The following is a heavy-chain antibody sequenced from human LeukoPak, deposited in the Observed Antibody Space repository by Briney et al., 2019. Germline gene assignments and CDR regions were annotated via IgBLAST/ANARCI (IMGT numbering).Heavy chain of an antibody. J-gene: IGHJ4*02. CDR1: GGSISSSSYY. Sequence: SETLSLTCTVSGGSISSSSYYWGWIRQPPGKGLEWIGSIYYSGSTYYNPSLKSRVTISVDTSKNQFSLKLSSVTAADTAVYYCARVSPLFDYWGQGTLVTVSS. CDR3: ARVSPLFDY. CDR2: IYYSGST. D-gene: IGHD3-16*02. V-gene: IGHV4-39*01.